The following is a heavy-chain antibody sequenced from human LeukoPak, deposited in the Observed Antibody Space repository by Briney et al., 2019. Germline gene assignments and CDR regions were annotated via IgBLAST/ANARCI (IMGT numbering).Heavy chain of an antibody. D-gene: IGHD1-26*01. J-gene: IGHJ4*02. CDR1: GYTFSSFY. CDR3: ARDSGLGPTWHPFDH. Sequence: ASVKVSCKASGYTFSSFYMHWVRQAPGQGLEWMGIINPTGGSTSYAQKFRGRVTMTRDTSISTAYMELSGLRSDDTAVYYCARDSGLGPTWHPFDHWGQGTPVTVSS. CDR2: INPTGGST. V-gene: IGHV1-46*01.